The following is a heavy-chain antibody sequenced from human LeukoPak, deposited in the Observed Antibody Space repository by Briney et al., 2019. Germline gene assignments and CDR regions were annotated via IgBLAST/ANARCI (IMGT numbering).Heavy chain of an antibody. CDR3: ARLPAAGTQRVVY. V-gene: IGHV4-39*01. J-gene: IGHJ4*02. Sequence: SETLSLTCTVSGGSISSSSYYWGCIHQPAGKGLEWIGSIYYSGSTYYNPSLKRRVTISVDTSKNQYSLKLSSVTAADTAVYYCARLPAAGTQRVVYWGEGTLVTVSS. CDR2: IYYSGST. D-gene: IGHD6-13*01. CDR1: GGSISSSSYY.